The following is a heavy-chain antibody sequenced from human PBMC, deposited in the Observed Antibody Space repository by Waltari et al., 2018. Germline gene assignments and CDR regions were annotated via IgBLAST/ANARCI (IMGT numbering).Heavy chain of an antibody. CDR2: MYSGXST. V-gene: IGHV3-53*01. J-gene: IGHJ4*02. CDR1: GFTVGNNL. CDR3: AKVDNVGLNNX. Sequence: VQLXESGGDXHQPGGSLRXSCASSGFTVGNNLMGGGRQAPGKGXEWVSXMYSGXSTNYKDAERXRFTITRDSSKNTLYLQXNSLRAEDXDVYYXAKVDNVGLNNXWGQGTLVTVSS. D-gene: IGHD1-1*01.